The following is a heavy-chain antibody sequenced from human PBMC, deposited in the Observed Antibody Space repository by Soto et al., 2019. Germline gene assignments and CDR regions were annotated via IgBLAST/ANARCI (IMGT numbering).Heavy chain of an antibody. D-gene: IGHD3-16*01. CDR1: GGSISSSGYY. CDR2: IYYNGDT. Sequence: QLQLQGSGPGLVEPSETLSLTCTVSGGSISSSGYYWAWLRQPPGRGLEWIGSIYYNGDTYFYPSLKSPVTISVDTSKNQSSLKLTSVTPADTALYFCARGGKYYQQETYFFDYWGQGSLVTVSS. CDR3: ARGGKYYQQETYFFDY. J-gene: IGHJ4*01. V-gene: IGHV4-39*01.